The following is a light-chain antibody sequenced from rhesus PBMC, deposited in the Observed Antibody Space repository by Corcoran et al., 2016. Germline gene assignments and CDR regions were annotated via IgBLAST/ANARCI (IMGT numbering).Light chain of an antibody. CDR2: AAS. J-gene: IGKJ1*01. CDR1: QGISSW. Sequence: DIQMTQSPSSLSASVGDRVTITCQASQGISSWLDWYQQKPGKAPKLLIYAASSLQSGVPSRFSGSGSGTDFTFTISSLQPEDFATYYCQQYNSLPWTFGQGTKVEIK. V-gene: IGKV1-21*01. CDR3: QQYNSLPWT.